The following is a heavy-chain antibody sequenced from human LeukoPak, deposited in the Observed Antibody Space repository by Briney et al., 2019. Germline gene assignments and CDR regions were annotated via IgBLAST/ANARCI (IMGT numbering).Heavy chain of an antibody. Sequence: GGSLRLSCAASGFTFSTYLMHWVRQAPGKGLVWVSRINTDGSITTYADSVKGRFTISRDNAKNTLYLQMNSLRAEDTAVYYCAKGAHSGSYSRPPYFDYWGQGTLVTVSS. J-gene: IGHJ4*02. CDR1: GFTFSTYL. D-gene: IGHD1-26*01. V-gene: IGHV3-74*03. CDR3: AKGAHSGSYSRPPYFDY. CDR2: INTDGSIT.